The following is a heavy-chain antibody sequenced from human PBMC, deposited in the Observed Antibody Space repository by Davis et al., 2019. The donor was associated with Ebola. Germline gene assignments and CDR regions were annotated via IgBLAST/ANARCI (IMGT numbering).Heavy chain of an antibody. V-gene: IGHV3-53*04. CDR2: IYSGGDT. Sequence: GGSLRLSCVASGFTVTNSYMSWVRQAPGKGLEWVSVIYSGGDTYYADSVKGRFTISRHNSKNTVYLQVNSLRAEDTAVYYCARDQNYYYYGMDVWGQGTTVTVSS. D-gene: IGHD2/OR15-2a*01. CDR3: ARDQNYYYYGMDV. J-gene: IGHJ6*02. CDR1: GFTVTNSY.